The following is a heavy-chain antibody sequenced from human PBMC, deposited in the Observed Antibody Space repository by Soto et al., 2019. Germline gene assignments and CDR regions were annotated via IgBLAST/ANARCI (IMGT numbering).Heavy chain of an antibody. J-gene: IGHJ4*02. CDR3: ARAKRPVYFGSWYFDY. V-gene: IGHV3-7*03. Sequence: PXGSLILSCPASGVRFSAYWMTWVRQAPGKGLEWVATIMQDGTEHYYVDSVKGRFTLSRDNANNSLFLQMNTLRAEDTVVYYCARAKRPVYFGSWYFDYWGQGTLVTVSS. D-gene: IGHD6-13*01. CDR2: IMQDGTEH. CDR1: GVRFSAYW.